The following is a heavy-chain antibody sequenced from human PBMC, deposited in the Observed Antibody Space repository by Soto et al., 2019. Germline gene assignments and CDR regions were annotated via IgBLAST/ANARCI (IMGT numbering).Heavy chain of an antibody. CDR1: GGSISSSNW. CDR3: ASSIVPAGGMDV. V-gene: IGHV4-4*02. Sequence: QVQLQESGPGLVKPSGTLSLTCAVSGGSISSSNWWSWVRQPPGKGLEWIGEIDHCGSTNYNPSLKSRVTISVDKSKNQFALKLSSVTAADTAVHYCASSIVPAGGMDVWGQGTTVTVSS. CDR2: IDHCGST. D-gene: IGHD2-2*01. J-gene: IGHJ6*02.